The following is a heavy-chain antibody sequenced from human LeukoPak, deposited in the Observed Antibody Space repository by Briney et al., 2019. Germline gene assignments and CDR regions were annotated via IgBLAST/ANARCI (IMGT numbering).Heavy chain of an antibody. V-gene: IGHV4-61*10. CDR1: GGSVSSGSYY. CDR3: ARGEWELTDY. J-gene: IGHJ4*02. Sequence: PSETLSLTCTVSGGSVSSGSYYWSWIRQPAGKGLEWIGEINHSGSTNYNPSLKSRVTISVDTSKNQFSLKLSSVTAADTAVYYCARGEWELTDYWGQGTLVTVSS. D-gene: IGHD1-26*01. CDR2: INHSGST.